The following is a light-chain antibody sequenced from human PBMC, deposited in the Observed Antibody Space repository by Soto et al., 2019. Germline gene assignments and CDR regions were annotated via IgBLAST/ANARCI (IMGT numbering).Light chain of an antibody. J-gene: IGKJ1*01. Sequence: DIQMTQSPSSLSAFVGDSVTITCRASQNIGNYLNWYQQKPGTAPKILISAASNLRSGVPSRFSGSGSGTYFTLTISSLQSEDGATYYCQQNHRTFGQGTKVDIK. CDR3: QQNHRT. CDR2: AAS. V-gene: IGKV1-39*01. CDR1: QNIGNY.